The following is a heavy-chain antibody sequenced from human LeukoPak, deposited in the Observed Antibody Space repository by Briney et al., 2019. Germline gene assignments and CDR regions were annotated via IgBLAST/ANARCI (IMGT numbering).Heavy chain of an antibody. Sequence: SETLSLTCTVSGGSISSGGYYWSWIRQPPGKGLEWIGYIYHSGSTYYNPSLKSRVTISVDRSKNQFSLKLSSVTAADTAVYYCARRRCSSTSCYSDNWFDPWGQGTLVTVSS. CDR1: GGSISSGGYY. V-gene: IGHV4-30-2*01. J-gene: IGHJ5*02. CDR3: ARRRCSSTSCYSDNWFDP. D-gene: IGHD2-2*01. CDR2: IYHSGST.